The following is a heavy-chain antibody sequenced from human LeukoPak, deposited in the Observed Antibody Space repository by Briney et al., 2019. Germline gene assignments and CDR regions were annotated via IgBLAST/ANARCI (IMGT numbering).Heavy chain of an antibody. J-gene: IGHJ4*02. CDR1: GFSFSSYA. V-gene: IGHV3-64D*09. D-gene: IGHD1-26*01. CDR2: ISSNGGST. CDR3: VKGGYSGSYLPFDY. Sequence: GGFLRLSCAASGFSFSSYAMNWVRQAPGKGLEWVSAISSNGGSTYYADSVKGRFTISRDNSKNTLYLQMSSLRAEDTAVYYCVKGGYSGSYLPFDYWGQGTLVTVSS.